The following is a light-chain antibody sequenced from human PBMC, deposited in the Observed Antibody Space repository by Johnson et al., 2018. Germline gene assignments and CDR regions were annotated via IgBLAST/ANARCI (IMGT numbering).Light chain of an antibody. V-gene: IGLV1-51*02. CDR2: ENN. J-gene: IGLJ1*01. Sequence: QSVLTQPPSVSAAPGQKVTISCSGSSSNIGNNYVSWYQQLPGTAPKLLIYENNKRPSGIPDRFSGSKSGTSATLGITGLQTGDEDDYYCGTWDSRLSAGKVFGTGTKVTVL. CDR1: SSNIGNNY. CDR3: GTWDSRLSAGKV.